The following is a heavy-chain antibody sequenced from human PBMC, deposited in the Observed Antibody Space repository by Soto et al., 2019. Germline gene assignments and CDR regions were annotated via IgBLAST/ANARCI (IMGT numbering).Heavy chain of an antibody. D-gene: IGHD3-9*01. Sequence: EASVKVSCKASGGTFSSYAISWVRQAPGQGLEWMGGIIPIFGTANYAQKFQGRVTITADESTSTAYMELSSLRSEDTAVYYCARAGYYDILTGYYSPYYYGMDVWGQGTTVTVSS. V-gene: IGHV1-69*13. J-gene: IGHJ6*02. CDR3: ARAGYYDILTGYYSPYYYGMDV. CDR2: IIPIFGTA. CDR1: GGTFSSYA.